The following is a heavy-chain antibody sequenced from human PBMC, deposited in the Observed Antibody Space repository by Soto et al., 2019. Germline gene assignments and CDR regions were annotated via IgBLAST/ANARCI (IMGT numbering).Heavy chain of an antibody. D-gene: IGHD2-15*01. Sequence: QVQLVQSGAEVKNSGASVKVSCKASGYTFTSYGFSWVRQAPGQGLEWMGWISASNGNTNYAQKLQGRVTMTTDTSTGTAYMELRSLRSDDTATYYCARDCSGGSCFDYWGQGTLVTVSS. CDR3: ARDCSGGSCFDY. J-gene: IGHJ4*02. V-gene: IGHV1-18*01. CDR2: ISASNGNT. CDR1: GYTFTSYG.